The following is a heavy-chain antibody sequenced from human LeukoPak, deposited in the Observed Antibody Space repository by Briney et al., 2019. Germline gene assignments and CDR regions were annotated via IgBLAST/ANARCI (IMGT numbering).Heavy chain of an antibody. D-gene: IGHD3-10*01. CDR3: ARPRYGSGSLDS. CDR2: INHSGST. Sequence: SETLSLTCAVYGGSFSGHYWTWIRQPPGKGLEWIGEINHSGSTTYNPSLNNRVTISADTSKNQFSLKMSSVTAADTAVYYCARPRYGSGSLDSWGQGTLVTVSS. J-gene: IGHJ4*02. CDR1: GGSFSGHY. V-gene: IGHV4-34*01.